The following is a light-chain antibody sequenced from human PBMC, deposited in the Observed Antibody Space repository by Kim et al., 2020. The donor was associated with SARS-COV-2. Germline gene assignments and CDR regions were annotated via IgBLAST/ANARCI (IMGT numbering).Light chain of an antibody. J-gene: IGLJ1*01. CDR3: SSYATSRSYV. CDR1: SSDVGTYNY. V-gene: IGLV2-14*03. Sequence: GQSINISCTGTSSDVGTYNYVSWYQQYPGKAPKLMIYDVNKRPSGVSNRFSGSKSGNTASLTISGLQAEDEADYYCSSYATSRSYVFGTGTKVTVL. CDR2: DVN.